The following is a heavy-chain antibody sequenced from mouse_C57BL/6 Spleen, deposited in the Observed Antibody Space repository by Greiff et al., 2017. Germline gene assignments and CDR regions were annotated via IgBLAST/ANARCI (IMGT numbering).Heavy chain of an antibody. CDR1: GYTFTDYN. J-gene: IGHJ3*01. D-gene: IGHD1-1*01. CDR2: INPNNGGT. Sequence: EVQLQQSGPELVKPGASVKMSCKASGYTFTDYNMHWVKQSHGKSLEWIGYINPNNGGTSYNQKFKGKATLTVNKSSSTAYMELRSLTSEDSAVYDCARSDYGSSYPSWFAYWGQATLVTVSA. CDR3: ARSDYGSSYPSWFAY. V-gene: IGHV1-22*01.